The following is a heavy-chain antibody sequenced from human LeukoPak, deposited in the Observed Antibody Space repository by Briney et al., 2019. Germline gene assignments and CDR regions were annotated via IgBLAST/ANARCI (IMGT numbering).Heavy chain of an antibody. D-gene: IGHD2-8*02. V-gene: IGHV3-30-3*01. Sequence: GGSLRLSCAASGFTFSSYAMHWVRQAPGKGLEWVAVISYDGSNKYYADSVKGRFTISRDNSKSTLYLQMNSLRAEDTAVYYCARWDLGLLGVAAFDIWGQGTMVTVSS. CDR3: ARWDLGLLGVAAFDI. CDR2: ISYDGSNK. CDR1: GFTFSSYA. J-gene: IGHJ3*02.